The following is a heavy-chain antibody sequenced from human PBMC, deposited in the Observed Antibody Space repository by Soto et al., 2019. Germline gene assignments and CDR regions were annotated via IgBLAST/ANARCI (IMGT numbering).Heavy chain of an antibody. CDR1: GGTFSSYS. CDR2: IFPIFGTA. J-gene: IGHJ4*02. D-gene: IGHD6-6*01. V-gene: IGHV1-69*13. Sequence: VKVSCKASGGTFSSYSISGLRQAPGQGLEWVGGIFPIFGTANYAQTFQGRGTITADESTSTPYMELSSLRSEDTAVYYCARLGLQYSSSYYFDYWGQGTLVTVSS. CDR3: ARLGLQYSSSYYFDY.